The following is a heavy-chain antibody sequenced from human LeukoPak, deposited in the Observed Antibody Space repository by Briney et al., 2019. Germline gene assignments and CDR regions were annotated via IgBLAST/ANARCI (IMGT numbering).Heavy chain of an antibody. Sequence: GESLKISCKGSGYRFTTYWIVWVRQMPGKGLEWMGIIYPGDSDTRYSPSFQGQVTISADKSISTAYLQWSSLKASDTAMYYCARQVTGSSLYYFDYWGQGTLVTVSS. D-gene: IGHD2-21*02. V-gene: IGHV5-51*01. CDR2: IYPGDSDT. CDR1: GYRFTTYW. CDR3: ARQVTGSSLYYFDY. J-gene: IGHJ4*02.